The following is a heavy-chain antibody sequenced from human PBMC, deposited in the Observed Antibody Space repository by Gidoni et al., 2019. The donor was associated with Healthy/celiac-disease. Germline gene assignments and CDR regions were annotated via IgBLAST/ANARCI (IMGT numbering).Heavy chain of an antibody. CDR1: GYTLTELS. CDR2: FDHEDGET. V-gene: IGHV1-24*01. D-gene: IGHD3-10*01. J-gene: IGHJ4*02. CDR3: ATSSLWFQDY. Sequence: QFQLVQSRPEVNTPGALVKVSCKASGYTLTELSMHWVRQAPGKGLEWMGVFDHEDGETSYAQKFQGRVTMNEDTSTDTAYMELSSLRSEDTAVYYCATSSLWFQDYWGQGTLVTVSS.